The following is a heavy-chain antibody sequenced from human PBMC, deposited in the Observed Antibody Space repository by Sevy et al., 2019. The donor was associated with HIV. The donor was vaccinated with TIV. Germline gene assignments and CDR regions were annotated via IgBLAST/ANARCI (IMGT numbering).Heavy chain of an antibody. J-gene: IGHJ6*02. CDR2: ISAYNGNT. V-gene: IGHV1-18*01. Sequence: ASVKVSCKASGYTFTSYGISWVRQAPGQGLEWMGWISAYNGNTNYAQKLQGRVTMTTDTSTSTAYMELRSLRSDDTAVYCCARDNWNDAYYYYGMDVWGQGTTVTVSS. CDR3: ARDNWNDAYYYYGMDV. CDR1: GYTFTSYG. D-gene: IGHD1-20*01.